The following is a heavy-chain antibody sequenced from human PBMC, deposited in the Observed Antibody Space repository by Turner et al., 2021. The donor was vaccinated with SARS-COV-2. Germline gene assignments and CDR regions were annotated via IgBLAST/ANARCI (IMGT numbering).Heavy chain of an antibody. V-gene: IGHV3-21*01. J-gene: IGHJ3*02. CDR2: ISSRSSYI. CDR3: ARDFDDFWSGYYGRAFDI. D-gene: IGHD3-3*01. Sequence: EVQLVESGGGLVKPGGSLRLSCAASGFTFSSYSMNWVRQAPVKVLEWVSSISSRSSYIYYADSVKGRFTISRDNAKNSLYLQMDSLRAEDTAVYYCARDFDDFWSGYYGRAFDIWGQGTMVTVSS. CDR1: GFTFSSYS.